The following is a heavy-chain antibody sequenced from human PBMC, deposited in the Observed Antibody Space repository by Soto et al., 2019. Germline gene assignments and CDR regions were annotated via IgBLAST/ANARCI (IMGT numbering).Heavy chain of an antibody. J-gene: IGHJ4*02. CDR3: AREDYDSSGYPVIDY. V-gene: IGHV3-48*03. CDR1: GFTFSSYE. CDR2: IGGSGGTK. D-gene: IGHD3-22*01. Sequence: LRLSCAASGFTFSSYEMNWVRQAPGKGLEWISYIGGSGGTKYSADSVKGRFTISRDNAQNSLHLQMNSLRVEDTAVYYCAREDYDSSGYPVIDYWGQGTLVTVSS.